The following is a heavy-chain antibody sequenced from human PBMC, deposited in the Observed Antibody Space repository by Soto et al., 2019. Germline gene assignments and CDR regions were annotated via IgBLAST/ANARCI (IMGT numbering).Heavy chain of an antibody. D-gene: IGHD2-15*01. J-gene: IGHJ4*02. CDR3: ASSAGNAGRFSEY. CDR1: GYTFTSYW. V-gene: IGHV5-51*01. Sequence: GDSLKISCKGSGYTFTSYWRCWVRQMPGEGLEWLGVIYPGDSDTRYSPSFQGQVTISADKSINTAYLQWGRLKASDSAIYYCASSAGNAGRFSEYWGKGTPVTVSS. CDR2: IYPGDSDT.